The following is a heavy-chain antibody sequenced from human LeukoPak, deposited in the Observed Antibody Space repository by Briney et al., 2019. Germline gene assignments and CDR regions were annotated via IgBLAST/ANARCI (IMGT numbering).Heavy chain of an antibody. V-gene: IGHV3-23*01. CDR3: AKSVIAVAGLAFDY. D-gene: IGHD6-19*01. CDR1: GFTFSNYA. CDR2: VSGDGYRT. Sequence: PGGSLRLSCAASGFTFSNYAMNWVRQAPGKGLQWVSAVSGDGYRTFYVDSVKGRFTVSRDNSMNTLSLQMNSLRVEDTAVYYCAKSVIAVAGLAFDYWGQGTLVTVSS. J-gene: IGHJ4*02.